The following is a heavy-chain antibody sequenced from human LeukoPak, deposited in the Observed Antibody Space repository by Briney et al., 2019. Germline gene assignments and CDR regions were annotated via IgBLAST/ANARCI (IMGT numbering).Heavy chain of an antibody. CDR3: ARGGYYGSGRYYFDS. CDR1: GFTFSSYG. D-gene: IGHD3-3*01. J-gene: IGHJ4*02. CDR2: ISGSGDST. Sequence: GGSLRLSCAASGFTFSSYGMSWVRQAPGKGLEWVSAISGSGDSTYYADSVKGRFTISRDNSKNTLYLQMNSLRAEDTAVYYCARGGYYGSGRYYFDSWGQGTLVTVSS. V-gene: IGHV3-23*01.